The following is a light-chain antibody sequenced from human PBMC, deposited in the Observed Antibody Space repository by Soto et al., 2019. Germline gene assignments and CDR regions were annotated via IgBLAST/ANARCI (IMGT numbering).Light chain of an antibody. V-gene: IGLV2-8*01. CDR3: SSFAGSNNFPYV. CDR2: EIN. Sequence: QSVLTQPASVSGSPGQSITISCIGTSSDVGSDNLVSWYQQHPGKAPKVLIYEINKRPSGVPDRFSGSKSGNTASLTVSGLQAEDEADYYCSSFAGSNNFPYVFGTGTKLTVL. CDR1: SSDVGSDNL. J-gene: IGLJ1*01.